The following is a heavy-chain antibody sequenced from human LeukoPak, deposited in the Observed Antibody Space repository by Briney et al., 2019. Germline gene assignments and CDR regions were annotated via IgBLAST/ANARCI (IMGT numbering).Heavy chain of an antibody. CDR3: ASHSSPYQXXXYNXFDP. D-gene: IGHD2-2*01. Sequence: SETLSLTCTVSGGSISSSSYYWGWIRQPPGKELEWIGSIYDSGSTYYNPSLKSRVTISIDTSKNQFSLKLSSVTAADTAVYYCASHSSPYQXXXYNXFDPWGQXTLVTVS. V-gene: IGHV4-39*01. CDR1: GGSISSSSYY. J-gene: IGHJ5*02. CDR2: IYDSGST.